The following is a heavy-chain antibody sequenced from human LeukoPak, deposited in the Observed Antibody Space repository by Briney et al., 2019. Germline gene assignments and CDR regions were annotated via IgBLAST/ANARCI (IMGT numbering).Heavy chain of an antibody. CDR2: ISSKGGST. CDR1: GFPFSSYG. V-gene: IGHV3-64*01. CDR3: ARGGEASCSDDCCIHPGY. Sequence: PGGSLRLSCAVSGFPFSSYGMYWVRQAPGKGLEYVSGISSKGGSTYYANSVKGRFTISRDYSKNTLYLQMGSLRAEDMAVYYCARGGEASCSDDCCIHPGYWGQGTLVTVSS. D-gene: IGHD2-21*02. J-gene: IGHJ4*02.